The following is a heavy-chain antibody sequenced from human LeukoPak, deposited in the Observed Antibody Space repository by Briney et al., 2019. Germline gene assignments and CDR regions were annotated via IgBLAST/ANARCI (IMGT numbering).Heavy chain of an antibody. CDR3: AKNGDRGAYCSGGSCYPYYYYYMDV. CDR1: GFTFNSYA. V-gene: IGHV3-23*01. CDR2: ISGSGGST. D-gene: IGHD2-15*01. J-gene: IGHJ6*03. Sequence: GGSLRLSCAASGFTFNSYAMSWVRQAPGKGLEWVSAISGSGGSTYYADSVKGRFTISRDNSKNTLSLQMNSLRAEDTAIYYCAKNGDRGAYCSGGSCYPYYYYYMDVWGKGTTVTISS.